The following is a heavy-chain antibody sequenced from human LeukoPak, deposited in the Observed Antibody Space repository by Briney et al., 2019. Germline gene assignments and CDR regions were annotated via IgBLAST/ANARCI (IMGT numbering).Heavy chain of an antibody. CDR1: GYTFTDYY. V-gene: IGHV1-2*02. Sequence: GASVKVSCKASGYTFTDYYMHWVRQAPGQGLEWMGWINLNSGATNYAQNFQGRVTMTRDTSISTAYMELSRLRSDDTAVYYCARAKASWFGTQHAFDIWGQGTMVTVSS. CDR2: INLNSGAT. J-gene: IGHJ3*02. D-gene: IGHD3-10*01. CDR3: ARAKASWFGTQHAFDI.